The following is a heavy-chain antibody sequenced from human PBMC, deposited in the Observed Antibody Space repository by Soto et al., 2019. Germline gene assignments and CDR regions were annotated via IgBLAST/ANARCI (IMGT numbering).Heavy chain of an antibody. D-gene: IGHD3-10*01. J-gene: IGHJ6*02. V-gene: IGHV1-69*01. Sequence: QVQLVQSGAEVKKPGSSVKVSCKASGGTFSSYAISWVRQAPGQGLEWMGGIIPIFGTANYAQKFQGRVTITADESTSTAYMELSSLRSEDTAVYYCARGSGWVRGFMPTYYYYGMDVWGQGTTVTVSS. CDR3: ARGSGWVRGFMPTYYYYGMDV. CDR1: GGTFSSYA. CDR2: IIPIFGTA.